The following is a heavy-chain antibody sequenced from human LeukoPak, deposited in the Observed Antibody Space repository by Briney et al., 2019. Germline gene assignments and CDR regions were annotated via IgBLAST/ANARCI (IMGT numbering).Heavy chain of an antibody. Sequence: GESLKISFKASGYSFTSYWIGWVRQMPGKGLEWMGIIYPGDSATRYSPSFQGQATISADKSISTAYLQWSSLKASDSAMYYCARQRGYGSGPLDYWGQGTLVTVSS. D-gene: IGHD3-10*01. CDR2: IYPGDSAT. CDR3: ARQRGYGSGPLDY. V-gene: IGHV5-51*01. CDR1: GYSFTSYW. J-gene: IGHJ4*02.